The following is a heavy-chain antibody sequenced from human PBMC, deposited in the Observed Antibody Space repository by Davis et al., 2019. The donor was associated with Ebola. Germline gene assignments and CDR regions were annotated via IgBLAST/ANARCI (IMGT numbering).Heavy chain of an antibody. CDR1: GGSISSYY. V-gene: IGHV4-59*01. J-gene: IGHJ5*02. Sequence: PSETLSLTCTVSGGSISSYYWSWIRQPPGKGLEWIGYIYYSGSTNYNPSLKSRVTISVDTSKNQFSLKLSSVTAADTAVYYCARSDGYYSNWFDPWGQGTLVTVSS. CDR2: IYYSGST. CDR3: ARSDGYYSNWFDP. D-gene: IGHD3-22*01.